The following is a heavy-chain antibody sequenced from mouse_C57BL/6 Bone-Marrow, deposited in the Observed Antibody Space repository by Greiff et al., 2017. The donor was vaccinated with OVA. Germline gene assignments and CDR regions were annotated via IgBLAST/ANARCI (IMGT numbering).Heavy chain of an antibody. Sequence: QVTLKECGPGILQPSQTLSLTCSFSGFSLSTFGMGVGWIRQPSGQGLEWLARIWWDDDKYSNPALKRRPTISKDTAKNQVFLKIANVDTADTATYYCARIARGLWLRRYYFDYWGQGTTLTVSS. CDR2: IWWDDDK. V-gene: IGHV8-8*01. CDR3: ARIARGLWLRRYYFDY. CDR1: GFSLSTFGMG. J-gene: IGHJ2*01. D-gene: IGHD2-2*01.